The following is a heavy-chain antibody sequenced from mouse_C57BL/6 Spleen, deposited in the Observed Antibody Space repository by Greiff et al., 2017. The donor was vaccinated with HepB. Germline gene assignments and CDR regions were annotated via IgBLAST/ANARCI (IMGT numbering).Heavy chain of an antibody. Sequence: QVQLQQSGAELARPGASVKLSCKASGYTFTSYGISWVKQRTGQGLEWIGEIYPRSGNTYYNEKFKGKATLTADKSSSTAYMELRSLTSEDSAVYFCARREVVADYYAMDYWGQGTSVTVSS. J-gene: IGHJ4*01. CDR2: IYPRSGNT. D-gene: IGHD1-1*01. CDR3: ARREVVADYYAMDY. V-gene: IGHV1-81*01. CDR1: GYTFTSYG.